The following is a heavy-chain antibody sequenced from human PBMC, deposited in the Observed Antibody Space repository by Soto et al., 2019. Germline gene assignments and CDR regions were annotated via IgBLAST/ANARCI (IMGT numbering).Heavy chain of an antibody. CDR3: ARLGTTVTTSDY. CDR2: INSDSGGT. J-gene: IGHJ4*02. D-gene: IGHD4-4*01. V-gene: IGHV1-2*02. Sequence: GASVKVSCKASGYTFTGDYIHWVRQAPGQGLEWMGWINSDSGGTNYAQKFQGRVTMTRDTSITTAHMELRWLRSDDTAVYYCARLGTTVTTSDYWGQGTLVTVSS. CDR1: GYTFTGDY.